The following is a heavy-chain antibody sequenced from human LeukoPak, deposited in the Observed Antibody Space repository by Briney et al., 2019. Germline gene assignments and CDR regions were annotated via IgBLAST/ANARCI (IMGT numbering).Heavy chain of an antibody. Sequence: ASVKVSCKASGYTFTGYFMHWVRQAPGQGLEWMGWINPNTGDTHYAQKFQGRVTLTRDTSITTVYMELSRLTSDDTAIFYCAVAPGDYWGQGTLVTVSS. J-gene: IGHJ4*02. CDR1: GYTFTGYF. CDR3: AVAPGDY. V-gene: IGHV1-2*02. CDR2: INPNTGDT. D-gene: IGHD2-21*01.